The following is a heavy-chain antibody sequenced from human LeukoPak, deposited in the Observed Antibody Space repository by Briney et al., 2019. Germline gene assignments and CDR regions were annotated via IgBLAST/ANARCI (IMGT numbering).Heavy chain of an antibody. D-gene: IGHD3-22*01. CDR3: ARSSPTYYYDSSGHAFDI. Sequence: GVSLRLSCAASGFTVGSNYMSWVRQAPGKGLEWVSVIYSGGSTYYADSVKGRFTISRDNSKNTLYLQMNSLRAEDTAVYYCARSSPTYYYDSSGHAFDIWGQGTMVTVSS. CDR2: IYSGGST. V-gene: IGHV3-53*01. J-gene: IGHJ3*02. CDR1: GFTVGSNY.